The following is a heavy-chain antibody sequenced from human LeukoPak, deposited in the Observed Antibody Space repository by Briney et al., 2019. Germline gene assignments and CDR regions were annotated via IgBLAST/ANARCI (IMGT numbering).Heavy chain of an antibody. V-gene: IGHV3-30-3*01. CDR2: ISYDGSNK. D-gene: IGHD2-15*01. CDR1: GFTFSSYA. J-gene: IGHJ5*02. Sequence: WGSLRLSCAASGFTFSSYAMHWVRQAPGKGLEWVAVISYDGSNKYYADSVKGRFTISRDNSKNTLYLQMNSLRAEDTAVYYCARDIVVVVAGSNWFDPWGQGTLVTVSS. CDR3: ARDIVVVVAGSNWFDP.